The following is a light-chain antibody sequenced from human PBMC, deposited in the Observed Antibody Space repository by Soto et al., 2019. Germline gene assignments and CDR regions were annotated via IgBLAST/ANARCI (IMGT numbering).Light chain of an antibody. CDR1: SSNIGSNT. V-gene: IGLV1-44*01. CDR2: NND. Sequence: QSVLTQPPSASGTPGQRVTISCSGSSSNIGSNTVNWCQQLPGTAPKLLIYNNDQRPSGVPDRFSGSKSGTSASLAISGLQSEDEADYYCATWDDRLNGYVFGTGTKVTVL. CDR3: ATWDDRLNGYV. J-gene: IGLJ1*01.